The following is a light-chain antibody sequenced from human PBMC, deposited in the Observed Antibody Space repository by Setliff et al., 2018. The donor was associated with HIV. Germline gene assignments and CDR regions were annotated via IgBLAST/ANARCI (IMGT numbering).Light chain of an antibody. CDR3: SSYTSTYTLYV. Sequence: QSVLTQPASVSGSPGQSITISCTGTSSDVGGYNYVSWYQHHPGKAPKLMIYEVTNRPSGVSTRFSGSKSGNTASLTISELQAEDDANYYCSSYTSTYTLYVFGTGTKVTVL. CDR2: EVT. J-gene: IGLJ1*01. CDR1: SSDVGGYNY. V-gene: IGLV2-14*01.